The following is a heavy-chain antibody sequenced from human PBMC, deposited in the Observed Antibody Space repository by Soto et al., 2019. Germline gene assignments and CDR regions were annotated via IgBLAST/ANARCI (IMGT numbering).Heavy chain of an antibody. CDR3: AKARGEYGDVFEY. J-gene: IGHJ4*02. D-gene: IGHD4-17*01. Sequence: GGSLRISCAGSGFTFSGYAMSWVRQAPGKGLEWVSAISGSGSGTHYADSVKGRFTISRDNSKNTLYLQMNSLRAEDTAVYYCAKARGEYGDVFEYWGQGTLVTVSS. CDR1: GFTFSGYA. CDR2: ISGSGSGT. V-gene: IGHV3-23*01.